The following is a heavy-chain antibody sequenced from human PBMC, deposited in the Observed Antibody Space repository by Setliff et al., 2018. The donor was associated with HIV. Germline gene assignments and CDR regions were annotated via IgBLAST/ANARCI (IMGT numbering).Heavy chain of an antibody. V-gene: IGHV4-31*02. CDR2: IYYSGTT. CDR3: ARVLAGLNWFDP. J-gene: IGHJ5*02. CDR1: GDSITSPDYY. D-gene: IGHD2-15*01. Sequence: LSLTCTVFGDSITSPDYYWAWIRQPPGKGLEWIGNIYYSGTTDYNPSLKSRVTISVETSKIQFSLQLSSVTSDDTAVYYCARVLAGLNWFDPWGQGTLVTVS.